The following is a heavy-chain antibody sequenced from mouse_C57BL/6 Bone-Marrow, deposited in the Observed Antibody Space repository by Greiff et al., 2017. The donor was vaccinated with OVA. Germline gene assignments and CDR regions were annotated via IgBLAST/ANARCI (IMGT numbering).Heavy chain of an antibody. CDR3: ARGSEFAY. J-gene: IGHJ3*01. D-gene: IGHD3-2*02. Sequence: QVQLQQPGAELVRPGSSVKLSCKASGFTFTSYWMDWVKQRPGQGLEWIGNIYPSDSETHYNQKFKDKATLTVDKSSSTAYMQLSSLTSEDSAVYYCARGSEFAYWGQGTLVTVSA. CDR2: IYPSDSET. CDR1: GFTFTSYW. V-gene: IGHV1-61*01.